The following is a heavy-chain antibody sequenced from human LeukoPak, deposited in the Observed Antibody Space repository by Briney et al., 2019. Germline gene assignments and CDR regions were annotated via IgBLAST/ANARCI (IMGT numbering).Heavy chain of an antibody. V-gene: IGHV3-7*01. CDR2: IKRDGSEK. Sequence: GGSLRLSCAASGFTFTRYWMTWVRQAPGKGLECVANIKRDGSEKHYVDSVKGRFTISRDNAKNSLYLQMNSLRAEDTAVYYCVRTRGGGNYGSSSRYYFDYWGQGTLATVSS. J-gene: IGHJ4*02. D-gene: IGHD3-10*01. CDR3: VRTRGGGNYGSSSRYYFDY. CDR1: GFTFTRYW.